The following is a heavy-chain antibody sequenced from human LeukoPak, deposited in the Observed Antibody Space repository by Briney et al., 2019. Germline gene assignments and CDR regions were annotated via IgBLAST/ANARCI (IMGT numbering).Heavy chain of an antibody. D-gene: IGHD6-13*01. CDR3: ARVGAAGTRAFDI. CDR2: ISSSGSTI. CDR1: GFTFSSYE. V-gene: IGHV3-48*03. J-gene: IGHJ3*02. Sequence: GGSLRLSCAASGFTFSSYEMNWVRQAPGKGLEWVSYISSSGSTIYYADSVKGRFTISRDNAKNSLYLQMNSLRAEDTAVYYCARVGAAGTRAFDIWGQGTMVTVSS.